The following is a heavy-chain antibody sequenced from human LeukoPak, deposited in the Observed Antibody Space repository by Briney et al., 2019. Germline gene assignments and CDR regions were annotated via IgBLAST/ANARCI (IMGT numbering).Heavy chain of an antibody. V-gene: IGHV1-8*01. Sequence: GASVEVSCKASGYTFTSYDINWVRQATGQGLEWMGWMNPNSGNTGYAQKFQGRVTMTRNTSISTAYMELSSLRSEDTAVYYCATRYSSSWYEFDYWGQGTLVTVSS. CDR1: GYTFTSYD. D-gene: IGHD6-13*01. CDR2: MNPNSGNT. J-gene: IGHJ4*02. CDR3: ATRYSSSWYEFDY.